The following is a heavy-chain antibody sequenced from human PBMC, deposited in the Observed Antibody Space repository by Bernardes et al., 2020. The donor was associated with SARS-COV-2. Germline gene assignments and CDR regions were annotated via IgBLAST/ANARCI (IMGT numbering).Heavy chain of an antibody. J-gene: IGHJ6*02. CDR3: ATGGDGKSAPGMDV. D-gene: IGHD3-16*01. CDR1: GFTFRNYW. Sequence: GGSLRLSCTASGFTFRNYWMHWGRQAPGKGLVWVSRINPDGRSADYADSVRGRFTISKDTAKNTVFLQMNSLRVEDTAVYYCATGGDGKSAPGMDVWGQGTAVTVSS. CDR2: INPDGRSA. V-gene: IGHV3-74*01.